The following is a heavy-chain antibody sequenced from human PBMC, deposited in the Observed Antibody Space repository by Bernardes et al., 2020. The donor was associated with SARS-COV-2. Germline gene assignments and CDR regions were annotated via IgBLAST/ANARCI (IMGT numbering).Heavy chain of an antibody. Sequence: GGSLRLSCAASGFTVSSNYMSWVRQAPGKGLEWVSVIYSGGSTYYADSVKGRFTISRDNSKNTLYLQMNSLRAEDTAVYYCARGRWERYCSSTSCYARGGYYYYGMDVWGQGTTVTVSS. V-gene: IGHV3-53*01. CDR2: IYSGGST. D-gene: IGHD2-2*01. CDR3: ARGRWERYCSSTSCYARGGYYYYGMDV. J-gene: IGHJ6*02. CDR1: GFTVSSNY.